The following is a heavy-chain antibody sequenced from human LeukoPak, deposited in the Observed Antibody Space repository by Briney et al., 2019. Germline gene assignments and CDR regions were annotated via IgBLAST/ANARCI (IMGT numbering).Heavy chain of an antibody. D-gene: IGHD3-22*01. Sequence: GGSLRLSCAASGFTFSSYAMSWVRQAPGKGLEWVSGTSGSGGSTYYADSVKGRFTISRDNSKNTLYLQMNSLRAEDTAVYYCARDRGSSGYYYIDYWGQGTLVTVSS. CDR2: TSGSGGST. V-gene: IGHV3-23*01. CDR1: GFTFSSYA. CDR3: ARDRGSSGYYYIDY. J-gene: IGHJ4*02.